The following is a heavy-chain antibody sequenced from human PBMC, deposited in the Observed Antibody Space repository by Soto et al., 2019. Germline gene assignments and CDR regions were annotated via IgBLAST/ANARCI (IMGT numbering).Heavy chain of an antibody. CDR3: AKSPDFFCSSANCYMYYFDY. J-gene: IGHJ4*02. CDR1: GFPFGDFG. Sequence: LRLSCTASGFPFGDFGMHWLRQAPGKGLEWGAVISHDGSDKFYSNSVKARFTNSRDNSKNTLYLQMSGLRGEDTAVYYCAKSPDFFCSSANCYMYYFDYLSQGTLVTVSS. CDR2: ISHDGSDK. V-gene: IGHV3-30*18. D-gene: IGHD2-2*02.